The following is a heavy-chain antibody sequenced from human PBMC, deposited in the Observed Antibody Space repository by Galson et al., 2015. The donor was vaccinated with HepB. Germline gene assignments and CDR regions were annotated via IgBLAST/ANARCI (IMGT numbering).Heavy chain of an antibody. CDR1: GFTFSSYS. Sequence: SLRLSCAASGFTFSSYSMNWVRQAPGKGLEWVSYISSSSSTIYYADSVKGRFTISRDNAKNSLYLQMNSLRDEDTAVYYCARDGHRGYSGYGGDYWGQGTLVTVSS. CDR3: ARDGHRGYSGYGGDY. CDR2: ISSSSSTI. D-gene: IGHD5-12*01. J-gene: IGHJ4*02. V-gene: IGHV3-48*02.